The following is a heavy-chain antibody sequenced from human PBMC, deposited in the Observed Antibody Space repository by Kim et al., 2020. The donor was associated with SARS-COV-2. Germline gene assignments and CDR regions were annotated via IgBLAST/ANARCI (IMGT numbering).Heavy chain of an antibody. Sequence: TTDYAAPVKGRFTISREDSNNTLYLQMNSLKTEDTAVYYCTTVSPTNRGYWGQGTLVTVSS. J-gene: IGHJ4*02. CDR2: TT. D-gene: IGHD3-16*01. V-gene: IGHV3-15*01. CDR3: TTVSPTNRGY.